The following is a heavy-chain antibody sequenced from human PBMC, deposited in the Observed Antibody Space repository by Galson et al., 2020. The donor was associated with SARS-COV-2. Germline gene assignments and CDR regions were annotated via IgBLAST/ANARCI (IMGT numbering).Heavy chain of an antibody. J-gene: IGHJ4*02. D-gene: IGHD3-3*01. CDR1: GGSISSGDYY. CDR3: DRARRITIFGVVTNFDY. Sequence: ETSETLSLTCPVSGGSISSGDYYWSWIRQPPGQGLEWIGYTYYSRSTYYNPSLKSRVTISVDTSKNQFSLKRSSVTAADTAVYYWDRARRITIFGVVTNFDYWGQGTLVTVSS. CDR2: TYYSRST. V-gene: IGHV4-30-4*01.